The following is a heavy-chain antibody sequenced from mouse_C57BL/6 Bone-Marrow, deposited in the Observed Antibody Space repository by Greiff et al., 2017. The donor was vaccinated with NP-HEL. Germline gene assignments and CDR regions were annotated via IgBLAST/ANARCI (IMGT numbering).Heavy chain of an antibody. CDR1: GYTFTSYW. J-gene: IGHJ4*01. D-gene: IGHD1-1*01. Sequence: VQLQQPGAELVKPGASVKMSCKASGYTFTSYWITWVKQRPGQGLEWIGDIYPGSGSTNYNEKFKSKATLTIDTSSSTAYMQLSSLTSEDSAVYCCARKKGITTVVASYYAMDYWGQGTSVTVSS. V-gene: IGHV1-55*01. CDR2: IYPGSGST. CDR3: ARKKGITTVVASYYAMDY.